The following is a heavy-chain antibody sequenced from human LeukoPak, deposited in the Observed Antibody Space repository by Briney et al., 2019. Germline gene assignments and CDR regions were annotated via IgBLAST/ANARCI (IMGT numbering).Heavy chain of an antibody. D-gene: IGHD3-22*01. J-gene: IGHJ4*02. Sequence: SVKVSCKASGGTFSSYAISWVRQAPGQGLEWMGGIIPIFGTANYAQKFQGRVSITADESTSTAFMELSSLRSEDTAVFYCAREWGLESSGYYYAYWGQGTLVTVSS. CDR3: AREWGLESSGYYYAY. CDR2: IIPIFGTA. V-gene: IGHV1-69*13. CDR1: GGTFSSYA.